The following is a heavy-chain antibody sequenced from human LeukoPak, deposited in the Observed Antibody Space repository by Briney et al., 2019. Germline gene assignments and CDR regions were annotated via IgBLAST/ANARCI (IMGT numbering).Heavy chain of an antibody. CDR2: VSSSSSYI. V-gene: IGHV3-21*01. CDR3: ARDLYYDFWSPYGY. D-gene: IGHD3-3*01. J-gene: IGHJ4*02. Sequence: GGSLRLSCAASGFTFSSYSMNWVRQAPGKGLEWVSSVSSSSSYIYYADSVKGRFTISRDNAKNSLYLQMNSLRAEDTAVYYCARDLYYDFWSPYGYWGQGTLVTVSS. CDR1: GFTFSSYS.